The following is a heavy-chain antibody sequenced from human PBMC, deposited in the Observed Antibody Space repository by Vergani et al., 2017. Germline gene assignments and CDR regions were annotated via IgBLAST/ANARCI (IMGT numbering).Heavy chain of an antibody. Sequence: QVQLVESGGGVVQPGRSLRLSCVASGFTFSSYGMHWVRPAPGKGLEWVAVISYDGSNKYYADSVKGRFTISRDNSKNTLYLQMNSLRAEDTAVYYYAKGGSCFDYWGQGTLVTVS. D-gene: IGHD2-15*01. CDR3: AKGGSCFDY. CDR1: GFTFSSYG. CDR2: ISYDGSNK. J-gene: IGHJ4*02. V-gene: IGHV3-30*18.